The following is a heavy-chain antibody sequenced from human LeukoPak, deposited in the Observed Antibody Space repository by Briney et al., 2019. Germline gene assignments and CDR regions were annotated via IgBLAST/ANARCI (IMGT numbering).Heavy chain of an antibody. D-gene: IGHD1-26*01. Sequence: PGGSLRLSCAASGVTFSSYWMSWVRQAPGKGLEWVANIKQDGSEKYYVDSVKGRFTISRDNAKNSLYLQMNSLRAEDTAVYYCAKEEGGSYSSTYAFDIWGQGTMVTVSS. CDR3: AKEEGGSYSSTYAFDI. J-gene: IGHJ3*02. CDR1: GVTFSSYW. V-gene: IGHV3-7*04. CDR2: IKQDGSEK.